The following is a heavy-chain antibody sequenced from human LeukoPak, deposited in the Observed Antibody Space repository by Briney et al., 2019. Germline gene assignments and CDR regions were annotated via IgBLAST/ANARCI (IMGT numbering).Heavy chain of an antibody. Sequence: PGESLRLSCAASGFTFSNYWMSWVRQAPGKGLEWVANIKQDGGDKHYVDSVKGRFTIARDSAKNSLNLQMNSLRAEDTAVYYCARGGNYDILTGYNFDYWGQGTLVTVSS. D-gene: IGHD3-9*01. J-gene: IGHJ4*02. V-gene: IGHV3-7*03. CDR2: IKQDGGDK. CDR1: GFTFSNYW. CDR3: ARGGNYDILTGYNFDY.